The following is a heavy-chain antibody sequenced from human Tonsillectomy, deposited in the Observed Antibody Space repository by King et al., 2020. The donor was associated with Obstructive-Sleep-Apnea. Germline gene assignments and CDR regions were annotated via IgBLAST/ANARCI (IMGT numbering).Heavy chain of an antibody. CDR3: ARLVHDYGDYVNWFFDL. CDR1: GFTFSSYS. Sequence: VQLVQSGGGLVQPGGSMRLSCVASGFTFSSYSVNWVRQVPGKGLEWVAHITSNSRTRFYADSVKGRFTISRDNAKNSLFLQMSSLRDEDTAVYYCARLVHDYGDYVNWFFDLRGRGTLVTVSS. V-gene: IGHV3-48*02. D-gene: IGHD4-17*01. CDR2: ITSNSRTR. J-gene: IGHJ2*01.